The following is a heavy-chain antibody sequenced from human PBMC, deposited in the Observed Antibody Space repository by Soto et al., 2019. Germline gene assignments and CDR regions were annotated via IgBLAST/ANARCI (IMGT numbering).Heavy chain of an antibody. J-gene: IGHJ6*02. CDR1: GGSISSGDYY. D-gene: IGHD6-6*01. Sequence: LSLTCTVSGGSISSGDYYWSWIRQPPGKGLEWIGYIYYSGSTYYNPSLKSRVTISVDTSKNQFSLKLSSVTAADTAVYYCARGGAVWAARQVLCSYYGMDVWGQGTTVTVSS. V-gene: IGHV4-30-4*01. CDR3: ARGGAVWAARQVLCSYYGMDV. CDR2: IYYSGST.